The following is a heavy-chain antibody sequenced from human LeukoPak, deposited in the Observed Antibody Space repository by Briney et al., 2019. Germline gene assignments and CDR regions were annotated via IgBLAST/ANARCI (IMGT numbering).Heavy chain of an antibody. CDR2: IKQDGSEK. J-gene: IGHJ4*02. CDR3: AIVGPGGAEAFDY. D-gene: IGHD6-13*01. CDR1: GFTFRNYC. Sequence: QPGGSLRLSCAASGFTFRNYCMSLVRQAPGKGLEWVANIKQDGSEKDYVDSVKGRFTISRDNAKNLLYLQMNSLRTEDTAVYYCAIVGPGGAEAFDYWGEGALVTLSS. V-gene: IGHV3-7*03.